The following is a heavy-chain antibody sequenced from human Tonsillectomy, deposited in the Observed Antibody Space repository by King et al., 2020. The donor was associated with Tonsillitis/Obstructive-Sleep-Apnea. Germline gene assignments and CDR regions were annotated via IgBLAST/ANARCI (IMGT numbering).Heavy chain of an antibody. V-gene: IGHV4-4*02. J-gene: IGHJ4*02. D-gene: IGHD7-27*01. Sequence: VQLQESGPGLVKPSGTLSLTCTVSGGSITSDSWWHWVRQSPGKGLEWVGEGFRSGDSNSNPSLKSRVTISVDISKNHFSLNLRSVTAADTAVYYCARTNWGDSSPTFEPANWGQGALVTVSS. CDR3: ARTNWGDSSPTFEPAN. CDR1: GGSITSDSW. CDR2: GFRSGDS.